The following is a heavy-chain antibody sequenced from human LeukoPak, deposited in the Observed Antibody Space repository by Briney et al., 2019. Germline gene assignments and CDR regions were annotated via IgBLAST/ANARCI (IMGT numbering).Heavy chain of an antibody. J-gene: IGHJ4*02. D-gene: IGHD3-10*01. V-gene: IGHV3-30*18. CDR2: VSYDGTKK. Sequence: GRSLRLSCAASGFTFSTYAMHWVRQAPGKGVEWVAIVSYDGTKKDYADSVKGRFSISRDNSKNTLYLQMNSLRAEDTAIYYCAKDNIAQGSGSYLDYWGQGALVTVSS. CDR1: GFTFSTYA. CDR3: AKDNIAQGSGSYLDY.